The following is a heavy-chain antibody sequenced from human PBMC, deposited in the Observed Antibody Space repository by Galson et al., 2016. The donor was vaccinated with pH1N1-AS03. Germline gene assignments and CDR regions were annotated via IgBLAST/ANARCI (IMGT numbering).Heavy chain of an antibody. CDR3: AKGLFDNYAGYFEY. CDR2: IDNGAFNT. V-gene: IGHV3-23*05. D-gene: IGHD4-23*01. CDR1: GFSFSSYA. Sequence: SLRLSCAASGFSFSSYAMGWVRQTPGRGLECLSTIDNGAFNTYYKDSLEGRFTISRDNSKNTLYLHMNSLRADDTALYYCAKGLFDNYAGYFEYRGQGILVTVSS. J-gene: IGHJ4*02.